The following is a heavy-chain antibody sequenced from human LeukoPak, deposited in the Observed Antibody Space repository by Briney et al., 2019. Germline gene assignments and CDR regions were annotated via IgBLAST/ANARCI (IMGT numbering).Heavy chain of an antibody. D-gene: IGHD3-22*01. J-gene: IGHJ4*02. CDR1: GGSISSYY. CDR3: ARESDSGYPFDY. CDR2: IYYSGST. Sequence: PSETLSLTCTVSGGSISSYYWSWIRQPPGKGLEWIGYIYYSGSTNYNPSLKSRVTISVDTSKNQFSLKLSSVTAADTAVYYCARESDSGYPFDYWGQGTLVTVSS. V-gene: IGHV4-59*01.